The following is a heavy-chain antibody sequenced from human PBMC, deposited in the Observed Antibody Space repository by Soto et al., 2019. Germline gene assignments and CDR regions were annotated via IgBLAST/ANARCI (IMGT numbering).Heavy chain of an antibody. J-gene: IGHJ6*02. CDR1: GLTFGSYA. CDR2: ISGGGVST. V-gene: IGHV3-23*01. Sequence: EVQLLESGGGLVQPGGSLRLSCAASGLTFGSYAMTWVRQAPGKGLEWVSGISGGGVSTYYADTVKGRFTISRDNSKNTIYLQMSSLRVEDTAVYYCAKPMAAAGRSYYYYGVDVWGQGTTVTVSS. CDR3: AKPMAAAGRSYYYYGVDV. D-gene: IGHD6-13*01.